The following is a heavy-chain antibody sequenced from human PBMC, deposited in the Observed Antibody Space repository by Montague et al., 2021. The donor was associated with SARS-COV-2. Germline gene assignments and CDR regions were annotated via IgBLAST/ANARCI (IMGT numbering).Heavy chain of an antibody. V-gene: IGHV4-59*11. CDR2: INSNGGT. CDR3: ARATSVRGAVSWFDP. D-gene: IGHD3-10*01. CDR1: GGSISGHF. Sequence: SETLSLTCTVSGGSISGHFWSFIRQPPGKGLEWIGYINSNGGTNDNPSLRSRLTMSVDTSKNQFSLQLRSMTPTDTAVYFCARATSVRGAVSWFDPWGQGILVTVSS. J-gene: IGHJ5*02.